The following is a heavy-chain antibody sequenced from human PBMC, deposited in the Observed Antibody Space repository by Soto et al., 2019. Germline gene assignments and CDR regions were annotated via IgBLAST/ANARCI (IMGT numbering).Heavy chain of an antibody. D-gene: IGHD5-12*01. CDR2: IYWDDDK. CDR3: AHLVVAGITYSFDS. J-gene: IGHJ4*02. V-gene: IGHV2-5*02. CDR1: GFSLSTSGVG. Sequence: QITLKESGPTLVKPTQTLTLTCTFSGFSLSTSGVGVGWIRQPPGKALEWLTFIYWDDDKSNSPFLNSRLIITKDTSKYQVVLTMTNMDPVDPATYYCAHLVVAGITYSFDSWGQGTLVTVSS.